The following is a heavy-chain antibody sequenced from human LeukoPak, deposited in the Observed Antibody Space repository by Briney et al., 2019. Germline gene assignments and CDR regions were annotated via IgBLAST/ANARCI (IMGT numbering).Heavy chain of an antibody. CDR2: ISGGGRT. CDR1: GFTVSSNY. V-gene: IGHV3-66*01. Sequence: GGSLRLSCAASGFTVSSNYMSWVRQAPGKGLEWVSVISGGGRTYYADSVKGRFTISRDNSKNTLYLQMNSLRGEDTAVYYCAAGRGYGDAFNIWGQGTMVTVSS. D-gene: IGHD5-12*01. J-gene: IGHJ3*02. CDR3: AAGRGYGDAFNI.